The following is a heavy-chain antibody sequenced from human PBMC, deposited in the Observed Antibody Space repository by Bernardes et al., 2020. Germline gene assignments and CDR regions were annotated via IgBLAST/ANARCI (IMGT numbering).Heavy chain of an antibody. CDR3: ARAPRYCYGGTCYFFDY. J-gene: IGHJ4*02. D-gene: IGHD2-15*01. Sequence: ASVKVSCQASGYTFIDYYMHWVRQAPGQGLEWMGRINPNSGGTLYEQKFQGRVTMTWDTSVSTAYMDVSRLTSDDMAMYYCARAPRYCYGGTCYFFDYWGQGTLVTVSS. V-gene: IGHV1-2*06. CDR2: INPNSGGT. CDR1: GYTFIDYY.